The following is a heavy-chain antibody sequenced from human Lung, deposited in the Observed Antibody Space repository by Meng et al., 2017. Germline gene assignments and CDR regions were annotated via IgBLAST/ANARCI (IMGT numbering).Heavy chain of an antibody. V-gene: IGHV4-34*01. J-gene: IGHJ4*02. CDR3: ARGPTTMAHDFDY. D-gene: IGHD4-11*01. CDR1: GGSFSDYY. Sequence: QVRLQQWGEGMLKPSGTLSLTFVVSGGSFSDYYWSWIRQPPGKGLEWIGEINHSGSTNYNPSLESRATISVDTSQNNLSLKLSSVTAADSAVYYCARGPTTMAHDFDYWGQGTLVTVSS. CDR2: INHSGST.